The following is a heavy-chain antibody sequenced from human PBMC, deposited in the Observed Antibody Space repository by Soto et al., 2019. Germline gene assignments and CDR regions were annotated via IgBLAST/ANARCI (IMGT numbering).Heavy chain of an antibody. Sequence: ASVKVSCKASGYTITGYYMHWVRQAPGQGLEWMGWINPNSGGTNYAQKFQGWVTMTRDTSISTAYMELSRLRSDDTAVYYCARCSSTTSRSGMDVWGQGTTVTVSS. J-gene: IGHJ6*02. V-gene: IGHV1-2*04. CDR3: ARCSSTTSRSGMDV. CDR1: GYTITGYY. CDR2: INPNSGGT. D-gene: IGHD2-2*01.